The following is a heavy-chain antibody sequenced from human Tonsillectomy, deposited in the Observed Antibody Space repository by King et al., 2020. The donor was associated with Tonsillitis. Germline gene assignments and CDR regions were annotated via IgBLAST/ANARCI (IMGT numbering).Heavy chain of an antibody. V-gene: IGHV4-34*01. J-gene: IGHJ4*02. CDR3: ARGFNDYVWGTYRPFDY. CDR1: GGSFSGYS. D-gene: IGHD3-16*02. Sequence: QAQLQQWGAGLLKPSETLSLTCGVYGGSFSGYSWTWIRQPPGKGLEWIGEINHSGSTNYNPSLKSRVTISVDTSKSQFSLKLSSVTAADTAVYYCARGFNDYVWGTYRPFDYWGQGALVTVSS. CDR2: INHSGST.